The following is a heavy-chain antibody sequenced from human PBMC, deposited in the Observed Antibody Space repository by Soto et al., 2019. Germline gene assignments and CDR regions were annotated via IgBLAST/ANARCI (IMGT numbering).Heavy chain of an antibody. J-gene: IGHJ6*02. D-gene: IGHD3-10*01. CDR2: INHSGST. V-gene: IGHV4-34*01. CDR1: GGSFSGFY. Sequence: SETLSLTCAVYGGSFSGFYWSWIRRPPGKGLEWIGEINHSGSTNYNPSLKSRVTISVDTSKNQVSLKLSSVTAADTAVYYCARVSGIYYYGMDVWGQGTTVTVSS. CDR3: ARVSGIYYYGMDV.